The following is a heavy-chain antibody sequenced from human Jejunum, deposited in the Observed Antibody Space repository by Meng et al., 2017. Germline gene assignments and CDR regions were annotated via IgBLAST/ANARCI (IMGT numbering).Heavy chain of an antibody. D-gene: IGHD1-26*01. Sequence: QVQLVPSAAVVKNSGASVKVSCKTSGYTFTSYGISWVRQAPGQAREWMGWISVYHGNTNYAQKLQGRVTMTTAISTSTAYMELRSLRSDDTAVYFCARDYSGTSYRYSDYWGQGTLVTVSS. V-gene: IGHV1-18*01. CDR3: ARDYSGTSYRYSDY. J-gene: IGHJ4*02. CDR2: ISVYHGNT. CDR1: GYTFTSYG.